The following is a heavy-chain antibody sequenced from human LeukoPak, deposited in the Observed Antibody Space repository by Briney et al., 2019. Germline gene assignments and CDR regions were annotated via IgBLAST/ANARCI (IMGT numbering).Heavy chain of an antibody. CDR2: IYSGGST. Sequence: TGGSLRLSCAASGFTVSSNYMSWVRQAPGKGLEWVSVIYSGGSTYYADSVKGRFTFSRDNAKNSVYLQMNSLRAEDTAVYYCASRQSYTGYDYWGQGTLVTVSS. CDR3: ASRQSYTGYDY. V-gene: IGHV3-53*01. J-gene: IGHJ4*02. D-gene: IGHD5-12*01. CDR1: GFTVSSNY.